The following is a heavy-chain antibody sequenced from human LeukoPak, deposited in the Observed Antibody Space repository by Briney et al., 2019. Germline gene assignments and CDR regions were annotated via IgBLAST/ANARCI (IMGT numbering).Heavy chain of an antibody. V-gene: IGHV1-69*04. J-gene: IGHJ6*02. Sequence: SVKVSCKASGGTFSGYAISWVRQAPGQGLEWMGRIIPIVGIGNYAQKFQGRVTITADKSTSTAYMELSSLRSEDTAVYYCAREGQETYGDSNYYYGMDVWGQGTTVTVSS. CDR1: GGTFSGYA. CDR3: AREGQETYGDSNYYYGMDV. D-gene: IGHD4-17*01. CDR2: IIPIVGIG.